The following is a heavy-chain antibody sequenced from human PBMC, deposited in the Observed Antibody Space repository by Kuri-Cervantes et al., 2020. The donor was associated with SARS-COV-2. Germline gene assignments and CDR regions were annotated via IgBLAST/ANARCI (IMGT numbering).Heavy chain of an antibody. Sequence: ESLKISCTVSGGSISSYYWSWIRQPPGKGLEWIGYIYYSGSTNYNPSLKSRVTISVDTSKNQFSLKLSSVTAADTAVYYCARNIVVVPAALGWFDPWAQGTVVTVSS. CDR3: ARNIVVVPAALGWFDP. J-gene: IGHJ5*02. V-gene: IGHV4-59*12. CDR2: IYYSGST. D-gene: IGHD2-2*01. CDR1: GGSISSYY.